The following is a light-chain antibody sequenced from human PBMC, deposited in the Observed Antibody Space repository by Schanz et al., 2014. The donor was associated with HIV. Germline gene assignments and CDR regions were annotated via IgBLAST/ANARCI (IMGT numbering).Light chain of an antibody. V-gene: IGLV2-8*01. CDR3: SSYAATSNVL. J-gene: IGLJ3*02. CDR1: SSDIGAYNR. CDR2: EVS. Sequence: QSALTQPPSASGSPGQSVAISCTGASSDIGAYNRVSWYQQSPGTAPKLMIYEVSKRPSGVPDRFSGSKSGNTASLTVSGLQAEDEADYYCSSYAATSNVLFGGGTKLTVL.